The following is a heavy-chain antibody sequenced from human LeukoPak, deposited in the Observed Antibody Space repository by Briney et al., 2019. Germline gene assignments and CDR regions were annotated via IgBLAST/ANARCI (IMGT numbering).Heavy chain of an antibody. V-gene: IGHV3-21*04. J-gene: IGHJ6*02. CDR1: GFTFSSYS. CDR3: ARGARGNYYYGMDV. CDR2: ISSSSSYI. Sequence: GGSLRLSCAASGFTFSSYSMNWVRQAPGKGLEWVPSISSSSSYIYYADSVKGRFTISRDNAKNSLYLQMNSLRAEDTAVYYCARGARGNYYYGMDVWGQGTTVTVSS.